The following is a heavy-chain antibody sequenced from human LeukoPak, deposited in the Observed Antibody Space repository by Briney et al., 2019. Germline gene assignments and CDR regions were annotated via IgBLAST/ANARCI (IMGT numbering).Heavy chain of an antibody. CDR1: GDSTSTYY. CDR2: IHTSGST. V-gene: IGHV4-4*09. D-gene: IGHD2-15*01. J-gene: IGHJ4*02. CDR3: ARPGQSNWWVYFNY. Sequence: PSETLSLTCTVSGDSTSTYYWSWIRLPPGKGLEWLGYIHTSGSTNYNPFLKSRLTMSVDTSKNEFSLKLYSVTAADTAVYYCARPGQSNWWVYFNYWGQGTMVTVSS.